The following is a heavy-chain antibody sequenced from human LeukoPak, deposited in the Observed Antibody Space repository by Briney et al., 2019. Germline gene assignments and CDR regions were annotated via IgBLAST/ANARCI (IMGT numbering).Heavy chain of an antibody. D-gene: IGHD3-3*01. CDR3: ARGRSPDYDFWSGYRYHYYYYYYGMDV. CDR1: GYTFTSYD. V-gene: IGHV1-8*01. J-gene: IGHJ6*02. Sequence: ASVKVSCKASGYTFTSYDIHWVRQATGQGLEWMGWMNPNSGNTGYAQKFQGRVTMTRNTSISTAYMELSSLGSEDTAVYYCARGRSPDYDFWSGYRYHYYYYYYGMDVWGQGSTVTVSS. CDR2: MNPNSGNT.